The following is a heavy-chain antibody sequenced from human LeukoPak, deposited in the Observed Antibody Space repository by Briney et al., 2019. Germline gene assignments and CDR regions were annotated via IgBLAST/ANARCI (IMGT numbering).Heavy chain of an antibody. D-gene: IGHD3-10*01. J-gene: IGHJ4*02. V-gene: IGHV4-34*01. CDR1: GGSFSGYY. CDR3: ARPYGSGSYYFDY. CDR2: INHSGST. Sequence: PSETLSPTCAVYGGSFSGYYWSWIRQPPGKGLEWIGEINHSGSTNYNPSLKSRVTISVDTSKNQFSLKLSSVTAADTAVYYCARPYGSGSYYFDYWGQGTLVSVAS.